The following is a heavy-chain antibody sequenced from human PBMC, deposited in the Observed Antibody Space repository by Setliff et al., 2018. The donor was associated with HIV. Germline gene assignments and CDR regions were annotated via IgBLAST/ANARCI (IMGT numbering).Heavy chain of an antibody. CDR3: AREYHIAPAGTQVANYFDY. CDR2: INPSDGAT. D-gene: IGHD6-13*01. Sequence: GASVKVSCKTSGYSFTSHFMHWVRQAPGQGLEWMGIINPSDGATTYAGRFQGRLTMTSDTSTTTVYMELSSLRSEDTAVYFCAREYHIAPAGTQVANYFDYWGQGTLVTVSS. J-gene: IGHJ4*02. V-gene: IGHV1-46*01. CDR1: GYSFTSHF.